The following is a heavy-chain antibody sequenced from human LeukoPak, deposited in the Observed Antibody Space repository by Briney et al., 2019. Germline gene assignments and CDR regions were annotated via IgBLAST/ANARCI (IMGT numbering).Heavy chain of an antibody. J-gene: IGHJ4*02. Sequence: PGGSLRLSCAASGSRFSSYAMSWVRQAPGKGLEWVSAISGSGVSTYYADSVKGRFTVSRDNSKNSLYLQMNSLRAEDTAVYYCAKVPSGYYTLDYFDYWGQGTLVTVSS. CDR1: GSRFSSYA. CDR3: AKVPSGYYTLDYFDY. D-gene: IGHD3-3*01. CDR2: ISGSGVST. V-gene: IGHV3-23*01.